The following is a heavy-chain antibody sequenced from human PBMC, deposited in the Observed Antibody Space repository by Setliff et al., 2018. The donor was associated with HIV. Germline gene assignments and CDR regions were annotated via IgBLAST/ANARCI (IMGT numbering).Heavy chain of an antibody. D-gene: IGHD2-8*02. CDR1: GYPISSSSYY. CDR2: IYYSGST. J-gene: IGHJ2*01. Sequence: KTSETLSLTCTVSGYPISSSSYYLDWIRQPPGKGLEWIGSIYYSGSTYYNPSLKSRVGISVDTSKNQFSLKLSSVTAADTAVYYCAREFRIWWAVQDYWYFELWGSGTLVTVSS. V-gene: IGHV4-39*07. CDR3: AREFRIWWAVQDYWYFEL.